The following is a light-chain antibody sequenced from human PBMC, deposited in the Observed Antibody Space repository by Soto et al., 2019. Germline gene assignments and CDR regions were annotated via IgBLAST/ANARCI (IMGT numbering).Light chain of an antibody. J-gene: IGLJ2*01. CDR3: TSWTTSTTMI. V-gene: IGLV2-14*03. CDR1: SSDIGAYNF. CDR2: DVN. Sequence: QSALTQPASVSGFPGQSITISCTGTSSDIGAYNFVSWYQQHPGKAPNLMLYDVNIRPSGVSNRFSGSKSGNTASLTISGLQAEDEADYYCTSWTTSTTMIFGGGTKLTVL.